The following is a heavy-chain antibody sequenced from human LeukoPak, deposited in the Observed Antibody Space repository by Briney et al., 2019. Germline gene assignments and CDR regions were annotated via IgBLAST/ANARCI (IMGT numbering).Heavy chain of an antibody. Sequence: GASVKVSCKASGYTFTAYYMHWVRQAPGHRLKWMGRINPNSVGTTNAQKFQGRVTMTRDTSISTSYLELSRLISDDTAVFYCSTGDIVVVPAARTNCFDPWGQGTLVTVSS. D-gene: IGHD2-2*01. V-gene: IGHV1-2*02. CDR3: STGDIVVVPAARTNCFDP. J-gene: IGHJ5*02. CDR2: INPNSVGT. CDR1: GYTFTAYY.